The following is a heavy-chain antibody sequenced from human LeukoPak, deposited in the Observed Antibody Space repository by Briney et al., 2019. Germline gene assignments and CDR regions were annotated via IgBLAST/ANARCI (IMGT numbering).Heavy chain of an antibody. D-gene: IGHD3-10*01. CDR1: GFTFSSYA. V-gene: IGHV3-21*01. J-gene: IGHJ6*03. Sequence: GGSLRLSCAVSGFTFSSYAMSWVRQAPGKGLEWVSAISTTSSSSYIHYADSMKGRFTISRDNAKSSLYLQMNSLRAEDTAVYYCARVMAGYSYMDVWGKGTTVTVSS. CDR3: ARVMAGYSYMDV. CDR2: ISTTSSSSYI.